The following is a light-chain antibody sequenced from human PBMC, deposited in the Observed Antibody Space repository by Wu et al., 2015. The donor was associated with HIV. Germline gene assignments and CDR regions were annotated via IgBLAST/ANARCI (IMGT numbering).Light chain of an antibody. CDR2: DAY. CDR1: QDIKKY. V-gene: IGKV1-33*01. CDR3: QQYDNLPRT. J-gene: IGKJ1*01. Sequence: DIQMTQSPSSLSASVGDRVTITCQASQDIKKYLSWYQQKAGKVPNLLIYDAYRLETGVPSRFSGGRSGTDYTLTISSLQPEDTATYYCQQYDNLPRTFGQGTKVNIK.